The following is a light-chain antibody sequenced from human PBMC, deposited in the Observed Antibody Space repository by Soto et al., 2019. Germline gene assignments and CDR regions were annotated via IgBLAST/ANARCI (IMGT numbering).Light chain of an antibody. Sequence: DIQMTQPPSSLSASVGDRVTITCRASQSISSYLNWYQQKPGKAPQLLIYAASSLQSVVPSRFSGSGSGTDFTLTISSLQPEDFATYYGQQSYSTPLTFGGGTKVEIK. CDR2: AAS. V-gene: IGKV1-39*01. CDR1: QSISSY. CDR3: QQSYSTPLT. J-gene: IGKJ4*01.